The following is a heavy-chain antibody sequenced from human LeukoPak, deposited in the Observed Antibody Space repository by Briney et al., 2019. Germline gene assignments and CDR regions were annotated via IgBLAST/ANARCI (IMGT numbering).Heavy chain of an antibody. V-gene: IGHV3-23*01. CDR2: ISGGSA. Sequence: PGGSLRLSSAASGFTFSSYAMSWVRQAPGKGLEWVSAISGGSADYADSVKGRFSISIDNSKNTLYLQMNSLRAEDTAVYYCAKDRSSRYDFWSGSFSHYYYYYMDVWGKGTTVTVSS. J-gene: IGHJ6*03. D-gene: IGHD3-3*01. CDR3: AKDRSSRYDFWSGSFSHYYYYYMDV. CDR1: GFTFSSYA.